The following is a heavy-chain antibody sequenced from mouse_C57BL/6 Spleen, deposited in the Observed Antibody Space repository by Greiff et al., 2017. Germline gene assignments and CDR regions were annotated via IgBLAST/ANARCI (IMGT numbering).Heavy chain of an antibody. Sequence: QVQLKQPGAELVKPGASVKLSCKASGYTFTSYWMHWVKQRPGQGLEWIGMIPPNSGSTNYNEKFKSKATLTVDKSSSTAYMQLSSLTSEDSAVYYCARHYYGSSYLDYWGQGTSVTVSS. CDR1: GYTFTSYW. V-gene: IGHV1-64*01. D-gene: IGHD1-1*01. J-gene: IGHJ4*01. CDR2: IPPNSGST. CDR3: ARHYYGSSYLDY.